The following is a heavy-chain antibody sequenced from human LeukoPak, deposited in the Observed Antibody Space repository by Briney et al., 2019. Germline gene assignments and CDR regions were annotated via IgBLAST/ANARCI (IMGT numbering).Heavy chain of an antibody. CDR2: IDGETGNT. D-gene: IGHD3-10*01. V-gene: IGHV1-46*01. J-gene: IGHJ4*02. CDR3: ARDPGGNYFGPGTHFAY. CDR1: GYTFIHYY. Sequence: GASVKVSCKASGYTFIHYYMHWVRQAHGQGLEWMGRIDGETGNTRYAQNFQGRVSMTRDTSTSTVYMELSGLRFEDTAVYYCARDPGGNYFGPGTHFAYWGQGALVTVSS.